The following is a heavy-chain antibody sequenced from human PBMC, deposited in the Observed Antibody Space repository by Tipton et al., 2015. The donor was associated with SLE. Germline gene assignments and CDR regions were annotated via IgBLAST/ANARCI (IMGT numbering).Heavy chain of an antibody. J-gene: IGHJ4*02. V-gene: IGHV4-4*02. CDR2: IYHSGRA. CDR1: GGSISSSNW. D-gene: IGHD3-10*01. CDR3: ARDRGYGLLDY. Sequence: GLVKPSETLSLTCAVSGGSISSSNWWIWVRRPPGKGLEWIGYIYHSGRAFYNVSLRSRVTMSVDNSNNQFSLRLNSATAADTAVYYCARDRGYGLLDYWGQGTLVTVSS.